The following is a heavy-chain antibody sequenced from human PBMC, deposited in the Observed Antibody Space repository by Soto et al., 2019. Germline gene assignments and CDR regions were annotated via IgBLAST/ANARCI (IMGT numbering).Heavy chain of an antibody. V-gene: IGHV1-18*04. CDR3: ARGRGGPVTYGMDV. CDR2: ISAYNGNT. J-gene: IGHJ6*02. D-gene: IGHD3-16*01. Sequence: ASVKVSCKASGYTFTSYGSIWVRQAPGQGLEWMGWISAYNGNTNYAQKLQGRVTMTTDTSTSTAYMELRSLRSDDTAVYYCARGRGGPVTYGMDVWGQGTKVTVSS. CDR1: GYTFTSYG.